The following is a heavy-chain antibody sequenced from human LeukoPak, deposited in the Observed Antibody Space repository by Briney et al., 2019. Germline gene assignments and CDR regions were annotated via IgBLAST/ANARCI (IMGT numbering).Heavy chain of an antibody. CDR1: GYTFTSYG. CDR3: ARPSYPYYYDSSGYGRYYFDY. CDR2: ISANTGNT. D-gene: IGHD3-22*01. J-gene: IGHJ4*02. Sequence: ASVKVSCKASGYTFTSYGITWVRQAPGQGLEWMAWISANTGNTNYAQKFQGRVTMTTDTSTSTAYMELSSLRSEDTAVYYCARPSYPYYYDSSGYGRYYFDYWGQGTLVTVSS. V-gene: IGHV1-18*01.